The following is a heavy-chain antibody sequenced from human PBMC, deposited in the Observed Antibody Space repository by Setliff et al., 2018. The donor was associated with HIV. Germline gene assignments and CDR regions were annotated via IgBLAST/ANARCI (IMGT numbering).Heavy chain of an antibody. J-gene: IGHJ6*03. D-gene: IGHD4-4*01. V-gene: IGHV3-23*01. CDR3: ANPPTVTTDYYYYYMDV. CDR1: GFTFSAYA. CDR2: ISSSGSTI. Sequence: GGSLRLSCAASGFTFSAYAMTWVRRAPGKGLEWVSYISSSGSTIYYADSVKGRFTIFRDNSKNTLYLQMNSLRAEDTAVYYCANPPTVTTDYYYYYMDVWGKGTTVTVSS.